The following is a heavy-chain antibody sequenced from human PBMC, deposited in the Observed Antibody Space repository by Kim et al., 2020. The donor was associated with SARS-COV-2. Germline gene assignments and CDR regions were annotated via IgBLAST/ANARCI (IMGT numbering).Heavy chain of an antibody. J-gene: IGHJ4*02. CDR1: GGSISSSSYY. Sequence: SETLSLTCTVSGGSISSSSYYWGWIRQPPGKGLEWIGSIYYSGSTYYNPSLKSRVTISVDTSKNQFSLKLSSVTAADTAVYYCARHLWGRITIFGVFPPHYFDYWGQGTLVTVST. V-gene: IGHV4-39*01. CDR2: IYYSGST. D-gene: IGHD3-3*01. CDR3: ARHLWGRITIFGVFPPHYFDY.